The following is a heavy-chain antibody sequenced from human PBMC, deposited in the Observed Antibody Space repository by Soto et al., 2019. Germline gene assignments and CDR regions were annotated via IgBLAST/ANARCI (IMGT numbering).Heavy chain of an antibody. CDR1: GYTFTSHD. CDR2: MNPNSGHT. J-gene: IGHJ5*02. D-gene: IGHD2-2*01. V-gene: IGHV1-8*01. Sequence: QVQLVQSGAEVKKPGASVKVSCKASGYTFTSHDINWMRQTTGQRLEWMGWMNPNSGHTNYAQKFQGRDSMTRDTSISTTYMELTNLRSEDTAIYYCASDMSTTWGQGTLVTVSS. CDR3: ASDMSTT.